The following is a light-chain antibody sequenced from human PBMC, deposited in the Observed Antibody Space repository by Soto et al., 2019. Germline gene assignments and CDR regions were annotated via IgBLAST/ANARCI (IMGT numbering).Light chain of an antibody. J-gene: IGKJ1*01. CDR3: QQYGSSGT. Sequence: DIQMTQSPSSLSASVGDRVTITFRASESIGSYLNWYQVKVGKAPKLLIYAASSLQSWVPSRFSGSGSGTDFTLTISRLEPEDFAVYYCQQYGSSGTFGQGTKVDIK. CDR2: AAS. V-gene: IGKV1-39*01. CDR1: ESIGSY.